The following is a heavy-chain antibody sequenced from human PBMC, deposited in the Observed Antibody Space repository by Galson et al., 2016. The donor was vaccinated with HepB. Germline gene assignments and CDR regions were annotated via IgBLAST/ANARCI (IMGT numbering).Heavy chain of an antibody. J-gene: IGHJ4*02. CDR2: IYPSGST. D-gene: IGHD2-21*01. V-gene: IGHV4-61*01. Sequence: SETLSLTCTVSGGSVRSGSYYWSWIRQPPGKGLEWIGEIYPSGSTNYNPSLGGRVSISLDKSENHFSLMMTSVTAADTAVYYCARQDLWSIEYWGQGTLVTVSS. CDR3: ARQDLWSIEY. CDR1: GGSVRSGSYY.